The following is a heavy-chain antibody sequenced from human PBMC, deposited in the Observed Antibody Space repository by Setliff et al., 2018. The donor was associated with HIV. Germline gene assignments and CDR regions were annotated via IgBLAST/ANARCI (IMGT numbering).Heavy chain of an antibody. CDR2: VYHIGTT. CDR3: ARDQAFGERFFDY. D-gene: IGHD3-10*01. CDR1: GGSISNYY. Sequence: SETLSLTCTVSGGSISNYYWSWIRQPPGRGLEWIGYVYHIGTTNYSASFNSRLTISIDTSRSQFSLRLSSVTAADTAIYYCARDQAFGERFFDYWGQGIPVTVSS. J-gene: IGHJ4*02. V-gene: IGHV4-59*01.